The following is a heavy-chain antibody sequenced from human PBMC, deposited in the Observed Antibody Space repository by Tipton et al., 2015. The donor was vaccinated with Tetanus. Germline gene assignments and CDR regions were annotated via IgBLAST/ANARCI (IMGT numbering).Heavy chain of an antibody. D-gene: IGHD3-3*01. CDR2: ISPSSSYI. Sequence: SLRLSCAASGFTFSTYSMNWVRQAPGKGLQWVSSISPSSSYIDYADSVQGRFTISRDNAKNSLYLQMNSLRAEDTAVYYCARQDKRFVGYYDAMDVWGQGTTVIVSS. J-gene: IGHJ6*02. V-gene: IGHV3-21*01. CDR3: ARQDKRFVGYYDAMDV. CDR1: GFTFSTYS.